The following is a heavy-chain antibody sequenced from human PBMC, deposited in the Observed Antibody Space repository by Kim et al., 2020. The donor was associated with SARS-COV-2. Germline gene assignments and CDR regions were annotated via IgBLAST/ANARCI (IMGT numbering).Heavy chain of an antibody. Sequence: ADSEEDRFTISRDTCKKTLYVQINSLRAEDTAVYFCAKGSGSYDYGMDVWGQGTTVTVSS. J-gene: IGHJ6*02. CDR3: AKGSGSYDYGMDV. V-gene: IGHV3-23*01. D-gene: IGHD2-15*01.